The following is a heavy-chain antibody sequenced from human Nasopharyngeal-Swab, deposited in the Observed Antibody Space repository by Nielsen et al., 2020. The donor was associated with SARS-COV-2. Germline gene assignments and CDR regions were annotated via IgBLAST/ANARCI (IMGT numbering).Heavy chain of an antibody. V-gene: IGHV4-39*01. Sequence: ESLKISCTVSGGSISSSSYYWGWIRQPPGKGLEWIGSIYYSGSTYYNPSLKSRVTISVDTSKNQFSLKLSSVTAADTAVYYCARHVALAGWAFDIWGQGTMVTVSS. CDR3: ARHVALAGWAFDI. CDR2: IYYSGST. J-gene: IGHJ3*02. CDR1: GGSISSSSYY. D-gene: IGHD2-21*01.